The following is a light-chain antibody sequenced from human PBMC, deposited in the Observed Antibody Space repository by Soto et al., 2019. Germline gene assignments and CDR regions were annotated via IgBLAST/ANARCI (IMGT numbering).Light chain of an antibody. J-gene: IGKJ3*01. Sequence: EIVLTQSPATLSLSPGERATLSCRASQSVSGYLAWYQQKPGRPPRLLIYDGSHRAAGIPSRFSGSGSGTDFTLTISGLEPEDFAVYYCQQRSNWLISFGPGTKVDIK. CDR2: DGS. V-gene: IGKV3-11*01. CDR3: QQRSNWLIS. CDR1: QSVSGY.